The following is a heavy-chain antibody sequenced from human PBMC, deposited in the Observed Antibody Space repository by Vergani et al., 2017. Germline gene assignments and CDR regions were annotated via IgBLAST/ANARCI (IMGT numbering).Heavy chain of an antibody. Sequence: QVQLVESGGGVVQPGRSLRLSCAASGFTFSSYGMHWVRQAPGKGLEWVAVISYDGSNKYYADSVKGRFTISRDNSKNTLYLQMNSLRAEDTAVYYCARVRIAARPYHDAFDIWGQGTMVTVSS. CDR2: ISYDGSNK. V-gene: IGHV3-30*19. J-gene: IGHJ3*02. D-gene: IGHD6-6*01. CDR1: GFTFSSYG. CDR3: ARVRIAARPYHDAFDI.